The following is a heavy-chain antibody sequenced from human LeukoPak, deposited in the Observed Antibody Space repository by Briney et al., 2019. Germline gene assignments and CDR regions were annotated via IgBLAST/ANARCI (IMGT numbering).Heavy chain of an antibody. D-gene: IGHD6-13*01. CDR3: ARANSSSWYYYYYYMDV. V-gene: IGHV1-69*06. J-gene: IGHJ6*03. Sequence: ASVKVSCKASGGTFSSYAISWVRQAPGQGLEWMGGIIPIFGTANYAQKFQGRVTITADKSTSTAYMELSSLRSEDTAVYYCARANSSSWYYYYYYMDVWGKGTTVTVSS. CDR1: GGTFSSYA. CDR2: IIPIFGTA.